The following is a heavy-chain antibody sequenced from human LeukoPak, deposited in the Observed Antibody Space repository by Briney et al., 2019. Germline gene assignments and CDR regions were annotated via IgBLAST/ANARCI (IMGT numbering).Heavy chain of an antibody. CDR2: ISNKTNGGTT. V-gene: IGHV3-15*01. Sequence: GGSLRLSCAASGFIFSSAWMTWGRQAPGEGLGWGGHISNKTNGGTTDYAAPVKGRFIISRDDSKNTLYLQMNSLRTEDTAVYYCARGFCNSASCYQGPFDFWGQGTLVTVSS. CDR3: ARGFCNSASCYQGPFDF. J-gene: IGHJ4*02. D-gene: IGHD2-2*01. CDR1: GFIFSSAW.